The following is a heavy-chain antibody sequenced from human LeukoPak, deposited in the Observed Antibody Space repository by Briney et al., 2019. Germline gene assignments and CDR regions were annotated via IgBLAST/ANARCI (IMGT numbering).Heavy chain of an antibody. Sequence: GGSLRHSCAASGFTFSSYAMSWVRQAPGKGLEWVSGISGRGDRTYYADSVKGRFTISRDNSKNTLYLQMNSLRAKDTAVYYCAKEQSSSGFFDYWGQGTLVTVSS. CDR3: AKEQSSSGFFDY. J-gene: IGHJ4*02. CDR1: GFTFSSYA. CDR2: ISGRGDRT. D-gene: IGHD6-6*01. V-gene: IGHV3-23*01.